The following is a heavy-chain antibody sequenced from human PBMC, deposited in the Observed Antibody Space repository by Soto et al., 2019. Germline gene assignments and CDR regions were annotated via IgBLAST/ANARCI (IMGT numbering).Heavy chain of an antibody. CDR3: GNLSTGYALYHFDC. V-gene: IGHV3-23*01. CDR2: ISGSGGAT. Sequence: EVQLLESGGGLVQPGGSLRLSCAASGFTFREYGMAWVRQAPGKGLEWISGISGSGGATYYADSVQGRFTISKDFSKNTLYLQMSGLRAEDAAVSYCGNLSTGYALYHFDCWGQGAVVTFSS. D-gene: IGHD3-9*01. J-gene: IGHJ4*02. CDR1: GFTFREYG.